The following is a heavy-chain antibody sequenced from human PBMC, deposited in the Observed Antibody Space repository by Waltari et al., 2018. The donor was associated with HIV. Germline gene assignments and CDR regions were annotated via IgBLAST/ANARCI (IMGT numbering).Heavy chain of an antibody. CDR1: GFTFSSCW. Sequence: EVQLVEAGGGLVQPGGSLRLSCAASGFTFSSCWLTGVRQAPGKGLEWVANIKQDGSEKYYADSVKGRFTISRDNAKNSLYLQMNSLRAEDTAVYYCASLYCSGGSCYDYWGQGTLVTVSS. V-gene: IGHV3-7*01. D-gene: IGHD2-15*01. CDR2: IKQDGSEK. J-gene: IGHJ4*02. CDR3: ASLYCSGGSCYDY.